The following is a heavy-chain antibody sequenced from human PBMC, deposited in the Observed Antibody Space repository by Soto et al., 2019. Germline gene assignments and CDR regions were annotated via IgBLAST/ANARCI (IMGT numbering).Heavy chain of an antibody. CDR1: GFTFSNYA. CDR3: AKDPNGNYVGAFDM. CDR2: ISSSGDST. J-gene: IGHJ3*02. Sequence: SLRLYCGASGFTFSNYAMSWVRQAPGKGLEWVSGISSSGDSTYYADSVKGRFTISRDNSKNMLYLQMSSLRADDTALYYCAKDPNGNYVGAFDMRGHGTMVTVSS. V-gene: IGHV3-23*01. D-gene: IGHD1-7*01.